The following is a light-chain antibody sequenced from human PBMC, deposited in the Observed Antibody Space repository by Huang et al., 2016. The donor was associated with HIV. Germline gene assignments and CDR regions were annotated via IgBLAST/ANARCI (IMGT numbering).Light chain of an antibody. J-gene: IGKJ5*01. Sequence: DIQMTQSPSSLSAPVGDRVTITCQASQEINDYLNWYQQKPGRAPKLLIHTASNLETGVPSRFRGSGSGTHFTVTISSLQPEDIGSYYCQQYKNVPITFGQGTRLDMK. CDR2: TAS. CDR1: QEINDY. CDR3: QQYKNVPIT. V-gene: IGKV1-33*01.